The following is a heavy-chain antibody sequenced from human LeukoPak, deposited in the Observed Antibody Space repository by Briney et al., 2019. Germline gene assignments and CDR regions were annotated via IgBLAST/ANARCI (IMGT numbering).Heavy chain of an antibody. CDR1: GYTFTSYA. V-gene: IGHV7-4-1*02. Sequence: GASVNVSCKASGYTFTSYAMNWVRQAPGQGLEWMGWINTNTGNPTYAQGFTGRFVFSLDTSVSTAYLQISSLKAEDTAVYYCARLNAMVRGLIIIDYWGQGTLVTVSS. CDR3: ARLNAMVRGLIIIDY. J-gene: IGHJ4*02. CDR2: INTNTGNP. D-gene: IGHD3-10*01.